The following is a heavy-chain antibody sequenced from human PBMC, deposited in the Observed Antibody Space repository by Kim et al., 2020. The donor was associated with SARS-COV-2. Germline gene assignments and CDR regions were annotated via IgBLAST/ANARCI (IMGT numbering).Heavy chain of an antibody. CDR2: IATDGSNK. D-gene: IGHD1-26*01. J-gene: IGHJ6*03. CDR3: SGSTDYYSYYMDV. V-gene: IGHV3-30*04. Sequence: GGSLRLSSAASGSTFSNYAMHWVRQAPGKGLEWVAVIATDGSNKYYADSVKGRFTISRDNSINTLYLQMNSLRPEDSAIYYSSGSTDYYSYYMDVWGKGTTVTVSS. CDR1: GSTFSNYA.